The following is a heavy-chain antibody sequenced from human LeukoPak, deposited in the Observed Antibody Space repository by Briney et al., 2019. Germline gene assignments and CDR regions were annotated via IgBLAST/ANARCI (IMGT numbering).Heavy chain of an antibody. CDR1: GFTFRNHD. J-gene: IGHJ4*02. V-gene: IGHV3-23*01. Sequence: GGPLRLSCAASGFTFRNHDMSWVRQAPGKGLEWVSGISRGADKTYYADSVKGRFTISRDNSKNTLSLQMNSLRVEDTAIYYCARGGDWSWYDYWGQGTLVPVSS. D-gene: IGHD2-21*02. CDR2: ISRGADKT. CDR3: ARGGDWSWYDY.